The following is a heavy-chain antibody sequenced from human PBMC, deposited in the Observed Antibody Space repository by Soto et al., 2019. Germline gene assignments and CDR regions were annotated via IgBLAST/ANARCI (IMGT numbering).Heavy chain of an antibody. J-gene: IGHJ3*02. V-gene: IGHV3-30-3*01. CDR1: GFTFSSYA. CDR2: IFHDGSDE. Sequence: QVQLVESGGGVVQPGRSLRLSCAGSGFTFSSYAMHWVRQAPGKGLEWVAVIFHDGSDEYYADSGKGRLTVSRDNSKNALNLHLNSLKPEDTAVYYCVTAYTYGPDAFDIWGQGTMVTVTT. CDR3: VTAYTYGPDAFDI. D-gene: IGHD5-18*01.